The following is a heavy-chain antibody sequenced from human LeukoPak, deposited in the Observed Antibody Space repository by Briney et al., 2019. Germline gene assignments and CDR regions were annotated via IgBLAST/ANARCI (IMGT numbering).Heavy chain of an antibody. CDR3: AKDALDIVVVVAATPGDSFDY. J-gene: IGHJ4*02. CDR2: ISGSGGST. D-gene: IGHD2-15*01. Sequence: GSLRLSCAASGFTFSSYAMSWVRQAPGKGLEWVSAISGSGGSTYYADSVKGRFTIPRDNSKNTLYLQMNSLRAEDTAVYYCAKDALDIVVVVAATPGDSFDYWGQGTLVTVSS. CDR1: GFTFSSYA. V-gene: IGHV3-23*01.